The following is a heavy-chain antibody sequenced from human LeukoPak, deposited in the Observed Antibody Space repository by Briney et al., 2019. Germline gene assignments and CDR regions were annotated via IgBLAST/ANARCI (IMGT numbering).Heavy chain of an antibody. CDR3: AKDPSPSIAVSYYMDV. Sequence: PGGSLRLPCAASGFTVSRNYMTWVRQAPGKGLEWVSVISGSGDSTYYADSVKGRFTISRDNSKNTLYLQMNSLRVEDTAVYYCAKDPSPSIAVSYYMDVWGKGTTVTVSS. V-gene: IGHV3-23*01. J-gene: IGHJ6*03. CDR2: ISGSGDST. CDR1: GFTVSRNY. D-gene: IGHD6-19*01.